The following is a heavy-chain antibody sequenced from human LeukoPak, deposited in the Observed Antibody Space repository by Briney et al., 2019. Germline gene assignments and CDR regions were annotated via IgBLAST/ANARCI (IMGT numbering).Heavy chain of an antibody. Sequence: KSGESLKISCKGSGYSFTSYWIGWVRQMPGKGLEWMGIIYPGDSDTRYSPSFQGQVTISADKSISTAYLQWSSLKASDTAVYFCARPAVAGSFYYFDYWGQGTLVTVSS. CDR1: GYSFTSYW. CDR3: ARPAVAGSFYYFDY. J-gene: IGHJ4*02. D-gene: IGHD6-19*01. V-gene: IGHV5-51*01. CDR2: IYPGDSDT.